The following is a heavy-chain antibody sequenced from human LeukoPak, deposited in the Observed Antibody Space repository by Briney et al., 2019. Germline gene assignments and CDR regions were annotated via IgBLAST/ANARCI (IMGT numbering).Heavy chain of an antibody. CDR2: ISAYNGNT. J-gene: IGHJ4*02. D-gene: IGHD3-10*01. CDR1: GYTFTSYG. CDR3: ARGLTVMVRGVTKGTLGY. Sequence: GASVKVSCKASGYTFTSYGISWVRQAPGQGLEWMGWISAYNGNTNYAQKLQGRVTMTTDTSTSTAYMELRSLRSDDTAVYYCARGLTVMVRGVTKGTLGYWGQGTLVTVSS. V-gene: IGHV1-18*01.